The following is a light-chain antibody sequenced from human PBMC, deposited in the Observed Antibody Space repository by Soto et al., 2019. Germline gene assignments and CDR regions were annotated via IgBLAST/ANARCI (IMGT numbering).Light chain of an antibody. CDR1: SSDVGTYSF. CDR2: DVS. Sequence: QSVLTQPASVSGSPGQSIAISCTGTSSDVGTYSFVSWYQQHPGKAPKLLNYDVSNRPSGVSDRFSGSKSGNTASLAICGLRSEDEADYYCAAWDDSLSGYVFGTGTKVTVL. J-gene: IGLJ1*01. V-gene: IGLV2-14*03. CDR3: AAWDDSLSGYV.